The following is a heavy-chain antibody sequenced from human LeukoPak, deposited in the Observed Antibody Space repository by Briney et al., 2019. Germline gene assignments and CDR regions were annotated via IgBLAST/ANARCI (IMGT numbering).Heavy chain of an antibody. J-gene: IGHJ5*02. CDR1: GGTFSSYV. CDR3: ARAIDCSSTSCFSRVVNT. D-gene: IGHD2-2*01. CDR2: IIPIFGTA. Sequence: SVKVSCKASGGTFSSYVISWVRQAPGQGLEWMGRIIPIFGTANYAQKFQGRVTITTDESTSTAYMELSSLRSEDTAVYYCARAIDCSSTSCFSRVVNTWGQGTLVTVSS. V-gene: IGHV1-69*05.